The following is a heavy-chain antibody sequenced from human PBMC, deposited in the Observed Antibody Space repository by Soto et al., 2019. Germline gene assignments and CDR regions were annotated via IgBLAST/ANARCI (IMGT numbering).Heavy chain of an antibody. Sequence: PLGTPFLTCPVSGGSIRSSNYYWGLVRPSPGKGLESIGNIYYNGNTYYNPSLKSRVTISVDTSKNQFSLKLNSVTAADTAVYFCARLRSGPDNGWYWAFDYWGRGTLVTVSS. CDR3: ARLRSGPDNGWYWAFDY. CDR1: GGSIRSSNYY. CDR2: IYYNGNT. V-gene: IGHV4-39*01. D-gene: IGHD6-19*01. J-gene: IGHJ4*02.